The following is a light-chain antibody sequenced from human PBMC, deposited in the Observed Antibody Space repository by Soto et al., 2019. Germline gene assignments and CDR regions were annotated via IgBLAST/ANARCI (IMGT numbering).Light chain of an antibody. CDR2: KVS. CDR3: MQAIHWPWT. Sequence: DVVMTQSPLSLPVTLGQPASISCRSSQSLVHSDGNTYLNWFQQRQGQSTRRLIYKVSNRDSGVPDKFSGRGSGTDFTLKISRVEAEDVGVYYGMQAIHWPWTFGQGTKVEIK. V-gene: IGKV2-30*02. J-gene: IGKJ1*01. CDR1: QSLVHSDGNTY.